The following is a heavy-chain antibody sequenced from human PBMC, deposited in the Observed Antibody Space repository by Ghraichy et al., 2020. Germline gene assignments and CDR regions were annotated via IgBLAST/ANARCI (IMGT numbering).Heavy chain of an antibody. V-gene: IGHV4-39*01. CDR3: ARTTERVSNDYWSGPNYFDY. CDR1: GGSISNSYY. Sequence: SETLSLTCTVSGGSISNSYYWGWIRQSPGKGLEWIGIIYYSGSTYYTPSHKSRITISIDTSKNQFSLNLASVTAADTAVYYCARTTERVSNDYWSGPNYFDYWGQGTLVTVSS. D-gene: IGHD3-3*01. CDR2: IYYSGST. J-gene: IGHJ4*02.